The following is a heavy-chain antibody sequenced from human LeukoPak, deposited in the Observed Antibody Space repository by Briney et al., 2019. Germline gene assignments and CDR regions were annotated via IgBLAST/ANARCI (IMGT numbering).Heavy chain of an antibody. CDR3: AGEVYRPW. CDR2: IFSGGTT. J-gene: IGHJ4*02. D-gene: IGHD2-8*01. CDR1: GFTVSSNY. Sequence: GGSLRFSGAGSGFTVSSNYMSWVRQAPGKGLEWVSVIFSGGTTNYADSVKGRFTISRDKSRKTLFLQMNSLRVEDTAVYYCAGEVYRPWWGQGILVTVSS. V-gene: IGHV3-66*01.